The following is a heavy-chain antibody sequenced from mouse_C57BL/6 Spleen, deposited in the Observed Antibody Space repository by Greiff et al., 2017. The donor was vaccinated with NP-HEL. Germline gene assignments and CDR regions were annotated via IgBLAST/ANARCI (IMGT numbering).Heavy chain of an antibody. Sequence: EVQLVESGGGLVKPGGSLKLSCAASGFTFSSYAMSWVRQTPEKRLEWVATISDGGSYTYYPDNVKGRFTISRDNAKNNLYLQMSHLKSEDTAMYYFARDYGSSYYFDYWGQGTTLTVSS. CDR3: ARDYGSSYYFDY. CDR2: ISDGGSYT. J-gene: IGHJ2*01. CDR1: GFTFSSYA. D-gene: IGHD1-1*01. V-gene: IGHV5-4*01.